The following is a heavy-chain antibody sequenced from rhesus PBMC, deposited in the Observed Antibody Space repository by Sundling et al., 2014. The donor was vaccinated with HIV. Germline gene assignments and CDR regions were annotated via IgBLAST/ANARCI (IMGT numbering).Heavy chain of an antibody. CDR1: GASISSHY. D-gene: IGHD1-1-1*01. CDR2: IYGGGGST. J-gene: IGHJ6*01. V-gene: IGHV4S2*01. Sequence: QVQLQESGPGLVKPSETLPLTCAVSGASISSHYWSWIRQAPGKGLEWIGRIYGGGGSTTYNPSLKNRVTISRDTSKNQFSLQVTSVTAVDTAVYYCARDLNESWRYIVYGLESWGQGVIVTVSS. CDR3: ARDLNESWRYIVYGLES.